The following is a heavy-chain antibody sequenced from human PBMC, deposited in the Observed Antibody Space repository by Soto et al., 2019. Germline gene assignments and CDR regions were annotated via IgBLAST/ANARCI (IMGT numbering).Heavy chain of an antibody. V-gene: IGHV3-48*03. CDR3: ARATLDYWFDP. D-gene: IGHD3-3*01. CDR2: ISSSGSNI. J-gene: IGHJ5*02. Sequence: PGGSLRLSCAASGFTFSSYEMNWVRQAPGKGLEWVSYISSSGSNIYYADSVKGRFTISRDNAKNSLYLQMNSLRAEDTDVYYCARATLDYWFDPWGQGTLVTVSS. CDR1: GFTFSSYE.